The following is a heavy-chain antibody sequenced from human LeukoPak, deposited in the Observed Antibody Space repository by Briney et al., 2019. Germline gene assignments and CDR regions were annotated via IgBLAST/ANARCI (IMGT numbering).Heavy chain of an antibody. Sequence: PSETLSLTCAVSGYSISSGYYWGWIRQPPGKGLEWIGSIYHSGSTYYNPSLKSRVTISVDTSKNQFSLKLSSVTAADTAVYYCARDGHSSSSFWFDPWGQGTLVTVSS. V-gene: IGHV4-38-2*02. CDR3: ARDGHSSSSFWFDP. D-gene: IGHD6-6*01. CDR2: IYHSGST. J-gene: IGHJ5*02. CDR1: GYSISSGYY.